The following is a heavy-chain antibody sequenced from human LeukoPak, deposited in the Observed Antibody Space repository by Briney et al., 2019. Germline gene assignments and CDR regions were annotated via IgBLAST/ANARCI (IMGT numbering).Heavy chain of an antibody. V-gene: IGHV4-31*03. D-gene: IGHD5-12*01. CDR1: GGSISSGGYS. Sequence: SETLSLTCTVSGGSISSGGYSWTWIRQPPGKGLEWIGYIYYNGSTYYSPSLKSRLIMSVDTSKSQFSLKLSSVTAADTAVYYCARSGGGYYFDDWGQGILVTVSS. CDR2: IYYNGST. J-gene: IGHJ4*02. CDR3: ARSGGGYYFDD.